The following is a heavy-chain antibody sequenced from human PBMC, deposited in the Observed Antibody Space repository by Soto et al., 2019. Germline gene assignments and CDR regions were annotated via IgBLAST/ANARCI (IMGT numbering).Heavy chain of an antibody. Sequence: ASVKVSCKASGYTFTSYGISWVRQAPGQRLEWMGWINAGNGNTKYSQKFQGRVTITRDTSASTAYMELSSLRSEDTAVYYCARGSGIVVVIWGQGTMVTVSS. CDR1: GYTFTSYG. D-gene: IGHD2-2*01. CDR3: ARGSGIVVVI. CDR2: INAGNGNT. J-gene: IGHJ3*02. V-gene: IGHV1-3*01.